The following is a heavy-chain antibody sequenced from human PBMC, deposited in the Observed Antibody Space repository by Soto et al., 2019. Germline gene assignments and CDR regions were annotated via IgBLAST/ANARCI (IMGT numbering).Heavy chain of an antibody. V-gene: IGHV4-4*02. CDR3: ARDDSSGYYSPRGMDV. Sequence: SETLSLTCAVSGGSISSSNWWSWVRQPPGKGLEWMGEIYHSGSTNYNPSLKSRVTISVDKSKNQFSLKLSSVTAADTAVYYCARDDSSGYYSPRGMDVWGQGTTVTVSS. J-gene: IGHJ6*02. D-gene: IGHD3-22*01. CDR1: GGSISSSNW. CDR2: IYHSGST.